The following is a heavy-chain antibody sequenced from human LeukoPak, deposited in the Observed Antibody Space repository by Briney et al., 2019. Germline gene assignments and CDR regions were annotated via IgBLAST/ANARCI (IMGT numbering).Heavy chain of an antibody. CDR3: ARDQLPGWTPGYYYMDV. CDR1: GFTFSSYS. D-gene: IGHD6-19*01. J-gene: IGHJ6*03. CDR2: ISSSSSTI. Sequence: GGSLRLSCAASGFTFSSYSMNWVRRAPGKGLEWVSYISSSSSTIYYADSVKGRFTISRDNAKNSLYLQMNSLRAEDTAVYYCARDQLPGWTPGYYYMDVWGKGTTVTVSS. V-gene: IGHV3-48*04.